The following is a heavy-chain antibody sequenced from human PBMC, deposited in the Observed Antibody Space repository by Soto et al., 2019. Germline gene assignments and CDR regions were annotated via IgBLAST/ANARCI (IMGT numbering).Heavy chain of an antibody. D-gene: IGHD3-10*01. CDR2: MNPGSGNT. Sequence: VQLVQSGAEVKKPGASVKVSCKASGYTFTNYEINWVRQATGQGLEWMGWMNPGSGNTGYAHKFQGRVTLTRNISISTAYMELSRLGSDDTAIYYCARMAASGSLNWFDPWGQGTLVTVSS. CDR1: GYTFTNYE. J-gene: IGHJ5*02. V-gene: IGHV1-8*01. CDR3: ARMAASGSLNWFDP.